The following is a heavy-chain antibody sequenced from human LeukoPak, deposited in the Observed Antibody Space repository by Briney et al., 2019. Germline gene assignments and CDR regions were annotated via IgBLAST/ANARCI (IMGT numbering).Heavy chain of an antibody. V-gene: IGHV4-34*01. CDR3: ARGPTYYYDSSGYSFFFQH. CDR1: GGSISPYY. J-gene: IGHJ1*01. Sequence: PSETLSLTCTVSGGSISPYYWSWIRQPPGKGLEWIREINHSGSTNYNPSLKSRVTISVDTSKNQFSLKLSPVTAAETAVYYCARGPTYYYDSSGYSFFFQHWGQGTLVTASS. CDR2: INHSGST. D-gene: IGHD3-22*01.